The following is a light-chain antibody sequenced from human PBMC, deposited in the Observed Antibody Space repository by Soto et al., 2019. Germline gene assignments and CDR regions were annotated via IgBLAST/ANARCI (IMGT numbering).Light chain of an antibody. J-gene: IGLJ1*01. CDR3: SSYAGSSHYV. CDR2: EVT. V-gene: IGLV2-23*02. Sequence: QSALTQPASVSASPGQTITISCTGSDSDVGSYDLVSWYQQHPGKAPKLLIYEVTKRPSGVSNRFSGSKSDNTASLTISGLQAKDEADYYCSSYAGSSHYVFGTGTKVTVL. CDR1: DSDVGSYDL.